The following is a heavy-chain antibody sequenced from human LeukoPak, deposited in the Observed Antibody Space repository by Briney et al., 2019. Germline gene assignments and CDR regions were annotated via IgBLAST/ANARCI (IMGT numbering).Heavy chain of an antibody. J-gene: IGHJ5*02. V-gene: IGHV4-30-4*01. D-gene: IGHD2-8*01. CDR1: GVSISSGDYY. CDR2: IYYSGST. CDR3: AREDPLDWFDP. Sequence: PSETLSLTCTVSGVSISSGDYYWSWIRQPPGKGLEWIGYIYYSGSTYYNPSLKSRVTISVDTSKNQFSLKLSSVTAADTAVYYCAREDPLDWFDPWGQGTLVTVSS.